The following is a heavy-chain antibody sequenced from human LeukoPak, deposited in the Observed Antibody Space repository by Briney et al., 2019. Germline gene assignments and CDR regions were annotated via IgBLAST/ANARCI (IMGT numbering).Heavy chain of an antibody. CDR1: GGSFSGYY. J-gene: IGHJ4*02. CDR2: INHSGST. D-gene: IGHD6-19*01. CDR3: ARAGIAVAGTFDY. Sequence: SETLTLTCAVYGGSFSGYYWSWIRQPPGKGLEWIGEINHSGSTNYNPSLKSRVTISVDTSKNQFSLKLSSVTAADTAVYYCARAGIAVAGTFDYWGQGTLVTVSS. V-gene: IGHV4-34*01.